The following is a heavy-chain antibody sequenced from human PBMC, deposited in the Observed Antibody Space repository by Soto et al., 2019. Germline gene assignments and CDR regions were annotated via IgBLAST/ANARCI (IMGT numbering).Heavy chain of an antibody. J-gene: IGHJ6*02. V-gene: IGHV3-30*18. CDR3: AKEVWSGPMDV. Sequence: QVQLVESGGGVVQPGRCLRLSCAASGFIFSSYGMHWVRQAPGKGLEWVAVISYDGSNKYYADSVKGRFTISRDNSKNTLYLQMNSLRAEDTAVYYCAKEVWSGPMDVWGQGTTVTVSS. CDR1: GFIFSSYG. CDR2: ISYDGSNK. D-gene: IGHD3-3*01.